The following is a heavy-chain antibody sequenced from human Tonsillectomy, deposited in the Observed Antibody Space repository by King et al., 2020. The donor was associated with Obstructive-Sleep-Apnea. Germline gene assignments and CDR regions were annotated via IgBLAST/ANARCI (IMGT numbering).Heavy chain of an antibody. D-gene: IGHD4-23*01. J-gene: IGHJ4*02. CDR1: GGSITSGGHY. Sequence: VQLQESGPGLVKPLQTLSLTCTVSGGSITSGGHYWGWIRQRPGKGLEWIGYIYYSGNPYYNPSLRSRVTLSIDTSKNQFSLKLRSVTAADTAVYYCARDYDGGTFFNYWGQGSLVTVSS. CDR2: IYYSGNP. V-gene: IGHV4-31*03. CDR3: ARDYDGGTFFNY.